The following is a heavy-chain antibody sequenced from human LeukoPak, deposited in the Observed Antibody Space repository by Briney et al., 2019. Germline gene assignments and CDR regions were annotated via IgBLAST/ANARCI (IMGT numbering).Heavy chain of an antibody. V-gene: IGHV1-2*06. CDR1: GYTLTGYY. J-gene: IGHJ4*02. CDR3: ANLGDSSGCYRDFDY. Sequence: ASVKVSCKASGYTLTGYYMHWVRQAPGQGLEWMGRINPNSGGINYAQKFQGRVTMTRDTSISTAYMELSRLRSDDTAVYYCANLGDSSGCYRDFDYWGQGTLVTVSS. D-gene: IGHD3-22*01. CDR2: INPNSGGI.